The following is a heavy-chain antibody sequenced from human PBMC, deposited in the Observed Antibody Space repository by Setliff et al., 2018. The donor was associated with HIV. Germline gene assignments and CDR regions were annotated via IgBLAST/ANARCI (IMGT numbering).Heavy chain of an antibody. V-gene: IGHV3-49*04. CDR3: TRDRRESNSWYGYEGGYDY. D-gene: IGHD2-2*03. CDR2: IRENAYGGTT. J-gene: IGHJ4*02. CDR1: EFNFNAYA. Sequence: GGSLRLSCTGSEFNFNAYAMSWVRQAPGKGLEWVGLIRENAYGGTTEHAASVRGRFTISRDDSKTIAYLQMNSLTTGDTAMYFCTRDRRESNSWYGYEGGYDYWGQGTLVTVSS.